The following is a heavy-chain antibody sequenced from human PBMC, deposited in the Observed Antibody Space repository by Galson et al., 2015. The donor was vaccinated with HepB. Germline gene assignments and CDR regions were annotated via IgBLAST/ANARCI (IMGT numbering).Heavy chain of an antibody. CDR2: IDHDGGSP. V-gene: IGHV3-23*01. CDR1: GFTFSTYA. D-gene: IGHD6-13*01. Sequence: SLRLSCAASGFTFSTYAMSWVRQTPGKGLQWVSSIDHDGGSPNYVDSVKGRFTISRDNSKNTLHLQMNSLRGDDTAMYYCAKDGDRQLVLLKYYFDNWGQGSLVTVSP. J-gene: IGHJ4*02. CDR3: AKDGDRQLVLLKYYFDN.